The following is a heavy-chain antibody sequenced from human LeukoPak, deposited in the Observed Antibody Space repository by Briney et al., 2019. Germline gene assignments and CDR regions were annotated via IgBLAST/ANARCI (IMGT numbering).Heavy chain of an antibody. D-gene: IGHD3-3*01. Sequence: PSQTLSLTCTVSGGSISSGGYYWSWIRQHPGKGLERFGYIYYSGSTYYNPSLKCRVTISVATSKNQCSFKPISVTAADTALYYCARVSPRKFGVVTPYNWFDPWGQGTLVTVSS. V-gene: IGHV4-31*03. CDR3: ARVSPRKFGVVTPYNWFDP. J-gene: IGHJ5*02. CDR2: IYYSGST. CDR1: GGSISSGGYY.